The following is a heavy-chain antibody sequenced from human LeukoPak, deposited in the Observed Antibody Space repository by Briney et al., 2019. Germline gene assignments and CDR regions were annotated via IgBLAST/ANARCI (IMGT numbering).Heavy chain of an antibody. Sequence: ASVKVSCKVSGYTLTELSMHWVRQAPGKGLEWMGGFDPEDGETIYAQKFQGRVTMTEDTSTDTAYMELSSLRSEDTAVYYCATVLTRNYVLHYFDYWGQGTLVTVSS. CDR3: ATVLTRNYVLHYFDY. D-gene: IGHD1-7*01. J-gene: IGHJ4*02. CDR1: GYTLTELS. V-gene: IGHV1-24*01. CDR2: FDPEDGET.